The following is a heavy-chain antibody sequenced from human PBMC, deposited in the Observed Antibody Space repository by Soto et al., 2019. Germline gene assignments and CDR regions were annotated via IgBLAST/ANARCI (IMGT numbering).Heavy chain of an antibody. CDR2: MNPNSGNT. J-gene: IGHJ6*02. D-gene: IGHD6-13*01. V-gene: IGHV1-8*01. Sequence: QVQLVQSGAEVKKPGASVKVSCKASGYTFTSYDINWVRQATGQGLAWMGWMNPNSGNTGYAQKFQGRVTMTRNTSISTAYMELSSLRSEATAVYYCARRGYSSSWYYYYYYGMDVWGQGTTVTVSS. CDR1: GYTFTSYD. CDR3: ARRGYSSSWYYYYYYGMDV.